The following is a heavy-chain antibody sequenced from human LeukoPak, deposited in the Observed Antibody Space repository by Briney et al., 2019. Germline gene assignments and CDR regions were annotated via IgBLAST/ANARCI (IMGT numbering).Heavy chain of an antibody. CDR1: GGSFSGYY. CDR3: ARGPGYCSSTSCYTEMDYYYGMDV. V-gene: IGHV4-34*01. D-gene: IGHD2-2*02. Sequence: SETLSLTCAVYGGSFSGYYWSWIRQPPGKGLEWIGEINHSGSTNYNPSLKSRVTISVDTSENQFSLKLSSVTAADTAVYYCARGPGYCSSTSCYTEMDYYYGMDVWGQGTTVTVSS. CDR2: INHSGST. J-gene: IGHJ6*02.